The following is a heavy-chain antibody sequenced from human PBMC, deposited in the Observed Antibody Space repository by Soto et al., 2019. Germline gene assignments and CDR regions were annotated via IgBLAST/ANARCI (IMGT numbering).Heavy chain of an antibody. CDR2: ISGSGGST. J-gene: IGHJ4*02. CDR1: GFTFSSYA. D-gene: IGHD3-22*01. CDR3: AKDSQYYYDSSGYYMGN. Sequence: GESLKISCAASGFTFSSYAMSWVRQAPGKGLEWVSAISGSGGSTYYADSVKGRFTISRDNSKNTLYLQMNSLRAEDTAVYYCAKDSQYYYDSSGYYMGNWGQGTLVTVSS. V-gene: IGHV3-23*01.